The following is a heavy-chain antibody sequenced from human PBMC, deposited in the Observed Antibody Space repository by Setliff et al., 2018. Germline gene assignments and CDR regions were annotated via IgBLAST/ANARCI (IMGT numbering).Heavy chain of an antibody. CDR1: GASISSHY. CDR3: ARAGDMEGELSYPHDY. V-gene: IGHV4-59*11. Sequence: SETLSLTCTVSGASISSHYWSWIRQPPGKGLEWIGSMYYTGGTNYNPSLKSRVTISVDTSKKQFSLRLNSVTAADTAVYYCARAGDMEGELSYPHDYWGQGTLVTVSS. CDR2: MYYTGGT. D-gene: IGHD3-16*02. J-gene: IGHJ4*02.